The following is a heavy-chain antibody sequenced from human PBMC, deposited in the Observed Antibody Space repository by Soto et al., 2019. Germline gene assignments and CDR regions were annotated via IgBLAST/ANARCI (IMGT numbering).Heavy chain of an antibody. CDR1: GYTLTELS. CDR2: FDPEDGET. J-gene: IGHJ6*02. V-gene: IGHV1-24*01. CDR3: ATCFPYRGMLCYYYYGMDV. Sequence: ASVKVSCKVSGYTLTELSMHWVRQAPGKGLEWMGGFDPEDGETIYAQKFQGRVTMTEDTSTDTAYMELSSLRSEDTAVYYCATCFPYRGMLCYYYYGMDVWGQGTTVTVS. D-gene: IGHD2-8*01.